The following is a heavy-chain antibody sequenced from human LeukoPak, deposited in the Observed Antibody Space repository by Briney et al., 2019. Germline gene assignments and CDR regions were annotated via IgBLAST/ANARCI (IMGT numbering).Heavy chain of an antibody. CDR2: IKSRADGGTT. CDR1: GFTFSSYE. CDR3: LVVMVRGANWFDP. J-gene: IGHJ5*02. Sequence: GGSLRLSCAASGFTFSSYEMNWVRQAPGKGLEWVGHIKSRADGGTTDYAAPMKGRFTISRDDSRDMLFLQMNSLQTEDTAIYYCLVVMVRGANWFDPWGQGTLVTVSS. D-gene: IGHD3-10*01. V-gene: IGHV3-15*01.